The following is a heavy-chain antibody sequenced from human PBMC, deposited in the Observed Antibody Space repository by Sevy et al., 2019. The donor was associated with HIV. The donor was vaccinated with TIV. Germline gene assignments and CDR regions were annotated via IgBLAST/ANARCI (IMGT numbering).Heavy chain of an antibody. CDR3: ATARGSYSFDS. V-gene: IGHV3-11*04. J-gene: IGHJ4*02. CDR2: ISSSGDAA. Sequence: GGSLRLSCVASGFTFSDYYMSWIRQAPGKGLECVSYISSSGDAAYYADSVKGRLTISRDNAKNSLYLQMNSLRAEDTAVYYCATARGSYSFDSWGQGTLVTVSS. CDR1: GFTFSDYY. D-gene: IGHD1-26*01.